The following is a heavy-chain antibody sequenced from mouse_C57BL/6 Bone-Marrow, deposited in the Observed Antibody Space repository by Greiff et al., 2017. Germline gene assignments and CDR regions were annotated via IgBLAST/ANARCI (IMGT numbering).Heavy chain of an antibody. CDR2: ILPGSGST. D-gene: IGHD2-2*01. J-gene: IGHJ2*01. V-gene: IGHV1-9*01. CDR3: ARVGSTMVTYYFDY. CDR1: GYTFTGYW. Sequence: QVQLQQSGAELMKPGASVKLSCKATGYTFTGYWIEWVKQRPGHGLEWIGEILPGSGSTNYNEKFKGKATFTADTSSNPAYMQLSSLTTEDSAIYYCARVGSTMVTYYFDYWGQGTTLTVSS.